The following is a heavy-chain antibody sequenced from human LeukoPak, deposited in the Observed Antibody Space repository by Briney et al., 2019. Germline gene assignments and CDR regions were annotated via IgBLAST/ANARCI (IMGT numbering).Heavy chain of an antibody. D-gene: IGHD6-13*01. CDR3: AGGPAAAGSSFYYYMDV. V-gene: IGHV1-2*02. Sequence: ASVKVSCKASGYTFSGYYMHWVRQAPGQGLELMGWINPNSGGTNYAQKFQGRVTMTRDTSISTAYMELSSLTSDDTAVYFCAGGPAAAGSSFYYYMDVWRKRTTVTVSS. J-gene: IGHJ6*03. CDR2: INPNSGGT. CDR1: GYTFSGYY.